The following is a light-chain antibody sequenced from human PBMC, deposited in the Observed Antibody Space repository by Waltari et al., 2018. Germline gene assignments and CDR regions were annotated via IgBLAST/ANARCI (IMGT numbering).Light chain of an antibody. CDR1: SNAVGGYNY. J-gene: IGLJ3*02. CDR2: DVS. Sequence: QSALTQPRSVSGSPGQSVTISCPGTSNAVGGYNYVSWYQQHPGKAPKLIIYDVSKRPSGFPDRFSGSKSGNTASLTISGLQSEDEADYFCCSYAGSSSLVFGGGSSLTVL. V-gene: IGLV2-11*01. CDR3: CSYAGSSSLV.